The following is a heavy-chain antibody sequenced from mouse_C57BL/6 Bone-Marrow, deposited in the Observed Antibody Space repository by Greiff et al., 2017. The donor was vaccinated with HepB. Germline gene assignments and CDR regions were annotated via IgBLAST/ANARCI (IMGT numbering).Heavy chain of an antibody. CDR1: GYTFTSYW. Sequence: QVQLQQPGAELVKPGASVKLSCKASGYTFTSYWMQWVKQRPGQGLEWIGEIDPSDSYTNYNQKFKGKATLTVDTSSSTAYMQLSGLTSEDSAVFYCARYGPYYGSSYWYFDVWGTGTTVTVSS. CDR2: IDPSDSYT. D-gene: IGHD1-1*01. V-gene: IGHV1-50*01. CDR3: ARYGPYYGSSYWYFDV. J-gene: IGHJ1*03.